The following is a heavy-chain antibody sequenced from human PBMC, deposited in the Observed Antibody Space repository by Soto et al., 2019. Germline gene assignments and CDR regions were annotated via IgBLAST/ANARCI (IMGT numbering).Heavy chain of an antibody. Sequence: QVQLVQSGAEVKKPGSSVKVSCKASGGTFSSYAISWVRQAPGQGLEWMGIINPGDGTTSYAQRFQGRVTLTRDTSTSTVYMEMSSLRSEDTAVYYCASLGYCTNGVCYGPYYDMDVWGQGTTVTVSS. D-gene: IGHD2-8*01. V-gene: IGHV1-46*01. J-gene: IGHJ6*01. CDR3: ASLGYCTNGVCYGPYYDMDV. CDR1: GGTFSSYA. CDR2: INPGDGTT.